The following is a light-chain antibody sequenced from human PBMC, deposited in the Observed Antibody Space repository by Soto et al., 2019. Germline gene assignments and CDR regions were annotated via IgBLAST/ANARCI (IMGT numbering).Light chain of an antibody. CDR1: QSVSTR. V-gene: IGKV1-5*01. CDR3: QQYQSYSET. CDR2: DAS. Sequence: DIQMTQSPSTLSASVGDRVTITCRASQSVSTRLAWYQQKPGKAPKLLIYDASSLHTGVPSRFSGSGSGAEFTLTISSLQPDDFATYYCQQYQSYSETFGHGTKVEIK. J-gene: IGKJ1*01.